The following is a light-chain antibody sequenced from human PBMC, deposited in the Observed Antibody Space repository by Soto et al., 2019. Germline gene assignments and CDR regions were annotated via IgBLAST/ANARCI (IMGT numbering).Light chain of an antibody. Sequence: QSVLAEPACVSVSPGQSITVSCTGTSSDVGSYNLVSWYQQHPGKAPKLMIYEGSKRPSGVSNRFSGSKSGNTASLTISGLQAEDEADYYCCSYARLSTFVFGTGTKVTVL. CDR1: SSDVGSYNL. V-gene: IGLV2-23*03. J-gene: IGLJ1*01. CDR3: CSYARLSTFV. CDR2: EGS.